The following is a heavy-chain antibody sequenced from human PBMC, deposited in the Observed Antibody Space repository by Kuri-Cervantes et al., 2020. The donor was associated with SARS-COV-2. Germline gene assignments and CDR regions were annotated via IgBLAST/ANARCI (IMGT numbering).Heavy chain of an antibody. V-gene: IGHV4-34*08. CDR1: GFTFSSYA. Sequence: ESLKISCAASGFTFSSYAMSWVRQAPGKGLEWIGEINHSGSTNYNPSLKSRVTISVDTSKNQFSLKLSSVTAADSAVYYCAKTTPGRFRLMDVWGQGTTVTVSS. CDR3: AKTTPGRFRLMDV. J-gene: IGHJ6*02. CDR2: INHSGST. D-gene: IGHD1-1*01.